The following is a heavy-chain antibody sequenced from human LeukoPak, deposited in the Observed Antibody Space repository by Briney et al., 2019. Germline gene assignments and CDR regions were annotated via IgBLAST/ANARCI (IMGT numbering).Heavy chain of an antibody. V-gene: IGHV1-46*01. CDR1: GYTFTSYY. CDR3: ARAVYYDSSGYYPYNDY. J-gene: IGHJ4*02. D-gene: IGHD3-22*01. CDR2: INPSGGST. Sequence: ASVTVSCKASGYTFTSYYMHWVRQAPGHGLEWMGIINPSGGSTSYAQKFQGRVTMTRDTSTSTVYMELSSLRSEDTAVYYCARAVYYDSSGYYPYNDYWGQGTLVTVSS.